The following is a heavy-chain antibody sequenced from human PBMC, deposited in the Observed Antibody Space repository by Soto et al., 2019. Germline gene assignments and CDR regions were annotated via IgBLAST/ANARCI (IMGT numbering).Heavy chain of an antibody. V-gene: IGHV1-69*13. CDR2: IIPIFGTA. CDR3: ASTLNGITMIVGDAFDI. CDR1: GGTFSXYA. D-gene: IGHD3-22*01. Sequence: SVKVSCKASGGTFSXYAISWVRQAPGQGLEWMGGIIPIFGTANYAQKFQGRVTITADESTSTAYMELSSLRSEDTAVYYCASTLNGITMIVGDAFDIWGQGTMVTVSS. J-gene: IGHJ3*02.